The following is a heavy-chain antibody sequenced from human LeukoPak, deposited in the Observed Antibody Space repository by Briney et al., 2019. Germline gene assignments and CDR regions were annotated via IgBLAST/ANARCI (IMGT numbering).Heavy chain of an antibody. D-gene: IGHD1-26*01. CDR3: ARDHLASGSYSSGERVY. CDR1: GYTFTNYG. Sequence: ASVKVSCKASGYTFTNYGTTWVRQAPGQGLEWMEWISPYNANTDYAQKLQGRVAMTTDTSTTTAYMELWSLRSDDTAVYYCARDHLASGSYSSGERVYWGQGTLVTVSS. V-gene: IGHV1-18*01. CDR2: ISPYNANT. J-gene: IGHJ4*02.